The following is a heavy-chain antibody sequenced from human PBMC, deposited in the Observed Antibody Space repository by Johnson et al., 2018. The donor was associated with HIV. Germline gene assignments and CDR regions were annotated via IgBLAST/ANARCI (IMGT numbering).Heavy chain of an antibody. CDR3: AKDDNLGVWYSDAFDV. D-gene: IGHD6-19*01. V-gene: IGHV3-30*02. J-gene: IGHJ3*01. Sequence: QVQLVESGGGLVQPGGSLRLSCAASGFTFADYGMHWVRQPPVKGLEWVAFIAHDESITHYADSVKGRFTMSRDNSKNTLYLHMKSLRPEDTSIYYCAKDDNLGVWYSDAFDVWGQGTVVTVSS. CDR2: IAHDESIT. CDR1: GFTFADYG.